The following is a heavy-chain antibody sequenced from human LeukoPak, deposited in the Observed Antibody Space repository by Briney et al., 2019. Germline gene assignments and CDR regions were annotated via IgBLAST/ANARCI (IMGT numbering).Heavy chain of an antibody. CDR2: IYPGDSDT. J-gene: IGHJ4*02. CDR3: ARASRDGYNQNFDH. V-gene: IGHV5-51*01. D-gene: IGHD5-24*01. Sequence: GESLRISCKGSGYSFTNYWIGWVRQMPGKGLEWMGIIYPGDSDTRYDPSFQGQVTISADRSTSTAYLQWSSLRASDTAMYYCARASRDGYNQNFDHWGQGTLVTVSS. CDR1: GYSFTNYW.